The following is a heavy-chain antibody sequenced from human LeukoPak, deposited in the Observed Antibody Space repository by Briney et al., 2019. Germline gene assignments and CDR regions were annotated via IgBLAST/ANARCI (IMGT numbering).Heavy chain of an antibody. CDR3: ATDYGGRWELQAFDI. CDR1: GGTFSSYA. J-gene: IGHJ3*02. V-gene: IGHV1-69*06. D-gene: IGHD1-26*01. Sequence: ASVKVSCKASGGTFSSYAISWVRQAPGQGLEWMGGIIPIFGTANYAQKFQGRVTMTEDTSTDTAYMELSSLRSEDTAVYYCATDYGGRWELQAFDIWGQGTMVTVSS. CDR2: IIPIFGTA.